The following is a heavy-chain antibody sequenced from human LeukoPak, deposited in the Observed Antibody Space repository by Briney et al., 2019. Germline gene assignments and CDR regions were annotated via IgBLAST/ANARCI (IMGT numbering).Heavy chain of an antibody. V-gene: IGHV1-69*13. CDR1: GGTFSCYA. Sequence: GASVKVSCKASGGTFSCYAISWVRQAPGQGLEWMGGIIPIFGTANYAQKFQGRVTITADESTSTAYMELSSLRSEDTAVYYCARDRGQAFDYWGQGTLVTVSP. J-gene: IGHJ4*02. D-gene: IGHD3-10*01. CDR3: ARDRGQAFDY. CDR2: IIPIFGTA.